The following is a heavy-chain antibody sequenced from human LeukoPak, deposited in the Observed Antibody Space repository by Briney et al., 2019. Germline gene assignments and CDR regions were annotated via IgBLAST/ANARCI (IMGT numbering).Heavy chain of an antibody. CDR3: ARGLKGVVAASPSEFYYYYMDV. J-gene: IGHJ6*03. D-gene: IGHD2-15*01. V-gene: IGHV1-2*02. CDR2: INPNSGGT. Sequence: ASVKVSCKASGYTFTGYYMHWVRQAPGQGLEWMEWINPNSGGTNYAQKFQGRVTMTRDTSISTAYMELSRLRSDDTAVYYCARGLKGVVAASPSEFYYYYMDVWGKGTTVTVSS. CDR1: GYTFTGYY.